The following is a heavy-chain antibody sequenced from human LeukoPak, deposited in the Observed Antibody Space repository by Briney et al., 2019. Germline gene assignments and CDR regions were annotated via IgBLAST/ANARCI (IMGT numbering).Heavy chain of an antibody. V-gene: IGHV1-2*02. D-gene: IGHD2-8*02. J-gene: IGHJ4*02. CDR1: GYTFTGFF. CDR3: ARVRLVGDLDY. Sequence: GASVKVSCKASGYTFTGFFIHWVRQAPGQGLEWMGWINPNSGGTNYAQKFQGRVTMTRDTSIITAYMELSRLRSDDTAVYYCARVRLVGDLDYWGQGTLVTVSS. CDR2: INPNSGGT.